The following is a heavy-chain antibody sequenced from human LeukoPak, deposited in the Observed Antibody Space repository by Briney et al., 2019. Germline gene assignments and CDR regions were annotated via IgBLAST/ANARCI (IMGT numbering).Heavy chain of an antibody. J-gene: IGHJ4*02. CDR3: ARGSGGYCSGGSCYII. CDR1: GFTFSTDW. CDR2: IKSDGSIT. D-gene: IGHD2-15*01. V-gene: IGHV3-74*03. Sequence: GGSLRLSCAASGFTFSTDWMHWVRQAPGKGLVWVARIKSDGSITTYADSVKGRFTISRDNAKNTLYLQMNSLRAGDTAVYYCARGSGGYCSGGSCYIIWGQGTLVTVSS.